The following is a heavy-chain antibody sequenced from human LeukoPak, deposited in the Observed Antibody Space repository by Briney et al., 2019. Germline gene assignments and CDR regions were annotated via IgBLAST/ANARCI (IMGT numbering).Heavy chain of an antibody. D-gene: IGHD6-13*01. Sequence: GGSLRLSCAASGFTVSSSYMSWVRQAPGKGLEWVSSISSAGTTYYADSVKGRFTISRDNSKNTVYLQVNSLRDEDTAVYYCARDLEAANTYYFDYWGQGTMVTVSS. CDR1: GFTVSSSY. J-gene: IGHJ4*02. V-gene: IGHV3-66*01. CDR2: ISSAGTT. CDR3: ARDLEAANTYYFDY.